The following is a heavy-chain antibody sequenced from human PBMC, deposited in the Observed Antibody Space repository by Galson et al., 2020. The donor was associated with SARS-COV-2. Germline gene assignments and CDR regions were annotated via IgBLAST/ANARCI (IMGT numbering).Heavy chain of an antibody. CDR2: ISSGRSSL. V-gene: IGHV3-21*06. J-gene: IGHJ4*02. Sequence: GGSLRLSCGASGFTFSRFNFNWFRQAPGKGLEWVSSISSGRSSLFYADSVKGRFTISRDDPKNSVYLQMNRLRAEDTAVYYGAREKAGTMSTKSFDFWGPGTLVTVSS. CDR1: GFTFSRFN. D-gene: IGHD1-1*01. CDR3: AREKAGTMSTKSFDF.